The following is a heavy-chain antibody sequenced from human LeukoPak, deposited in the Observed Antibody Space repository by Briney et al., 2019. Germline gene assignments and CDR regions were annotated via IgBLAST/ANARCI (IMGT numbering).Heavy chain of an antibody. CDR2: MNPDSGNT. CDR1: GYTFTTYN. V-gene: IGHV1-8*02. CDR3: ARRPSKYYDILTGYYRSEFDY. J-gene: IGHJ4*02. Sequence: ASVKVSCKASGYTFTTYNINWVRQATGQGLEWMGWMNPDSGNTGYAQKFQGRVTMTRNTSISTAYMELSSLRSEDTAVYYCARRPSKYYDILTGYYRSEFDYWGQGTLVTVSS. D-gene: IGHD3-9*01.